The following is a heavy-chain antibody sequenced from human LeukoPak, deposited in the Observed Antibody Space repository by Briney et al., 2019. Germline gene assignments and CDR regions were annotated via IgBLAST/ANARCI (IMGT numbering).Heavy chain of an antibody. CDR2: ISGSGGST. CDR1: GFTFSSYA. V-gene: IGHV3-23*01. Sequence: GGSLRLSCAASGFTFSSYAMSWVRQAPGKGLEWVSAISGSGGSTYYADSVKGRFTIFRDNSKNTLYLQMNSLRAEDTAVYYCAKDRSTVVTRGYFDYWGQGTLVTVSS. J-gene: IGHJ4*02. CDR3: AKDRSTVVTRGYFDY. D-gene: IGHD4-23*01.